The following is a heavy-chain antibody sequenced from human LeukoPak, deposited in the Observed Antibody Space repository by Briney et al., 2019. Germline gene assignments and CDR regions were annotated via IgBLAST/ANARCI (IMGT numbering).Heavy chain of an antibody. V-gene: IGHV1-69*01. D-gene: IGHD3-10*01. CDR3: ARAVDYYGSGSYY. J-gene: IGHJ4*02. CDR2: IIPIFGTA. Sequence: ASVKVSCKASGGTFSSYAISRVRQAPGQGLEWMGGIIPIFGTANYAQKFQGRVTITADESTSTAYMELSSLRSEDTAVYYCARAVDYYGSGSYYWGQGTLVTVSS. CDR1: GGTFSSYA.